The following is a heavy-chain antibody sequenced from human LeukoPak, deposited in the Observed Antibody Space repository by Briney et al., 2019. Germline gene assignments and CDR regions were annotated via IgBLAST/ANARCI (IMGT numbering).Heavy chain of an antibody. Sequence: GGSLRLSCAASGFSFSSYWMHWVRQAPGKGLVWVSRISSDGSIINYADSVKGRFTISRDNAKNTLYLQMNSLRVEDTAVYYCARDGEQLVAYYYYYMDAWGKGTTVTVSS. CDR3: ARDGEQLVAYYYYYMDA. D-gene: IGHD6-6*01. CDR2: ISSDGSII. V-gene: IGHV3-74*01. J-gene: IGHJ6*03. CDR1: GFSFSSYW.